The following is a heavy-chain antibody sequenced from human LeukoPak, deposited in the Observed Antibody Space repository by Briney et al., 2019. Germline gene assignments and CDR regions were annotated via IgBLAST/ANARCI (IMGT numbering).Heavy chain of an antibody. V-gene: IGHV3-7*01. Sequence: PGGSLRLSCAASGFTFNHYWMTWVRQAPGKGLEWVANIKEDGSEEYYVDSVKGRFTISRDNAKNSVYLQMNSLRAEDTAVYYCAKDGPTAYFDYWGQGILVAVSS. CDR3: AKDGPTAYFDY. CDR2: IKEDGSEE. D-gene: IGHD5-18*01. CDR1: GFTFNHYW. J-gene: IGHJ4*02.